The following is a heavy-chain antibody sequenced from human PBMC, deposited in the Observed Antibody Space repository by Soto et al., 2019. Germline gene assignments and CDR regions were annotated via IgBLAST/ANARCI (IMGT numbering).Heavy chain of an antibody. D-gene: IGHD3-22*01. V-gene: IGHV1-69*01. J-gene: IGHJ4*02. CDR3: ARDLYYDRVGYHYGSAY. Sequence: QVQLVQSGAEVKRPGSSVKVSCKASGGDFINYGISWVRQAPGQGLEWMGGIITIFRSANYARKFQGRVTIAADEPTTTTYMELTTLTSEDTAVYYGARDLYYDRVGYHYGSAYWGQGTLVTRSS. CDR2: IITIFRSA. CDR1: GGDFINYG.